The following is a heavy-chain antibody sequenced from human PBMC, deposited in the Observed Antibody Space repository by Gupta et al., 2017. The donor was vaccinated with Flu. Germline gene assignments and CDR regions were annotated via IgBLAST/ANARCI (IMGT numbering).Heavy chain of an antibody. Sequence: IRQAPGKGLEWVSYISSFGSTTYYADSVKGRFTISRDNAKNSLYLQINGLRVEDTAVYYCARDTVDRDGMDVWGQGTTVTVSS. CDR3: ARDTVDRDGMDV. CDR2: ISSFGSTT. V-gene: IGHV3-11*01. D-gene: IGHD5-12*01. J-gene: IGHJ6*02.